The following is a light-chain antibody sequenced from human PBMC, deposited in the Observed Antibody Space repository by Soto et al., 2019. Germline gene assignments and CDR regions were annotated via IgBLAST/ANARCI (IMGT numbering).Light chain of an antibody. CDR1: QTIDNT. Sequence: EIVMTQSPATLSLSPGERATLSCMASQTIDNTLAWYQRKPGQAPRLLIYDASTRATGVPARFSGSGSGTDFTLTISRLEPEDFAVYYCQQYGSSTGTFGQGTKVDIK. J-gene: IGKJ1*01. CDR2: DAS. CDR3: QQYGSSTGT. V-gene: IGKV3-15*01.